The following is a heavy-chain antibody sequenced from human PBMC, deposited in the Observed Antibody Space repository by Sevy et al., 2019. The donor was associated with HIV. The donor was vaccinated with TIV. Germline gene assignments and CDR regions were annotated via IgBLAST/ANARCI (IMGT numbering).Heavy chain of an antibody. D-gene: IGHD2-2*02. V-gene: IGHV3-48*01. CDR3: ARDRCSSTSCYRDYYYGMDV. CDR1: GFTFSSYS. CDR2: ISSSRSTI. J-gene: IGHJ6*02. Sequence: GGSLRLSCAASGFTFSSYSMNWVRQAPGKGLEWVSYISSSRSTIYYADSVKGRFTISRDIAKNSLYLQMNSLRAEDTAVYYCARDRCSSTSCYRDYYYGMDVWGQGTTVTVSS.